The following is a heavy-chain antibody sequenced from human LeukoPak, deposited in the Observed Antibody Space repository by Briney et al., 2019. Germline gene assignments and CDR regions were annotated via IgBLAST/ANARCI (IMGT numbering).Heavy chain of an antibody. Sequence: GGSLRLSCAASGFTFDDYAMHWVRQAPGKGLEWVSLISWDGGSTYYADSVKGRFTISRDNSKNSLYLQMNSLRAEDTALYYCTTEPAVAANFDYWGQGTLVTVSS. CDR3: TTEPAVAANFDY. CDR2: ISWDGGST. V-gene: IGHV3-43D*03. CDR1: GFTFDDYA. D-gene: IGHD6-19*01. J-gene: IGHJ4*02.